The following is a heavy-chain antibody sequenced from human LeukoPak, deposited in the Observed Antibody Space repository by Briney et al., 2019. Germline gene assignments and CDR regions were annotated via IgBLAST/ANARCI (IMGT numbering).Heavy chain of an antibody. J-gene: IGHJ6*02. Sequence: GGSLRLSCAASGFTFSDYYMTWIRQAPGKGLEWVSYITGSGSTIYYADSVKGRFTISRDNSKNTLYLQMNSLRAEDTAVYYCAKGYYGSSNPNYGMDVWGQGTTVTVSS. V-gene: IGHV3-11*01. CDR1: GFTFSDYY. CDR3: AKGYYGSSNPNYGMDV. CDR2: ITGSGSTI. D-gene: IGHD3-10*01.